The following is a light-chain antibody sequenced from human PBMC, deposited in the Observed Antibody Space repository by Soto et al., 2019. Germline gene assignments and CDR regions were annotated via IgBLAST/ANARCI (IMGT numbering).Light chain of an antibody. CDR2: RAS. CDR1: QSVSSK. Sequence: EIVMTQSPATLSVSPGERATLSCRASQSVSSKLAWYQQKPGQAPRLLIYRASTRATDIPARFSGSGSGTEFTLTISSLQSEDFAVYYCGQFVSAPPRTFGQGTKVDIK. J-gene: IGKJ1*01. CDR3: GQFVSAPPRT. V-gene: IGKV3-15*01.